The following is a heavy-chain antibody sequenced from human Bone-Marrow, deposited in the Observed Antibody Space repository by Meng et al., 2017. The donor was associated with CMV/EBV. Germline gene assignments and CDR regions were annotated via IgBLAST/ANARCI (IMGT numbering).Heavy chain of an antibody. CDR1: GFTFDDYA. D-gene: IGHD2-2*01. V-gene: IGHV3-9*01. Sequence: SLKISCAASGFTFDDYAMHWVRQAPGKGLEWVSGISWNSGSIGYADSVKGRFTISRDNAKNSLYLQMNSLRADDTAVYHCATRSASDYWGQGMLVTVSS. J-gene: IGHJ4*02. CDR3: ATRSASDY. CDR2: ISWNSGSI.